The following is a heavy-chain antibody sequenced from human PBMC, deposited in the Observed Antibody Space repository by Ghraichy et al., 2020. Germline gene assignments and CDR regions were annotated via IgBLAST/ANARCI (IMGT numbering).Heavy chain of an antibody. CDR2: VRRRGRTT. V-gene: IGHV3-11*04. Sequence: AAGAGAGGVPCVRRRGRTTYYPDSVKGRFTISRDNAKNSLYLQMNSLRPEDTAVYYCAARGHWGQGTLVTVSS. CDR3: AARGH. J-gene: IGHJ4*02.